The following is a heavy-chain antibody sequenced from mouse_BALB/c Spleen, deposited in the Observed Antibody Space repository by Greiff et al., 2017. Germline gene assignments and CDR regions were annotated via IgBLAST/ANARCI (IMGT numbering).Heavy chain of an antibody. D-gene: IGHD2-1*01. Sequence: QVQLQQSGAELVRPGTSVKISCKASGYTFTNYWLGWVKQRPGHGLEWIGDIYPGGGYTNYNEKFKGKATLTADTSSSTAYMQLSSLTSEDSAVYFCARSPFYYGNSWYFDVWGAGTTVTVSS. J-gene: IGHJ1*01. CDR3: ARSPFYYGNSWYFDV. CDR2: IYPGGGYT. CDR1: GYTFTNYW. V-gene: IGHV1-63*02.